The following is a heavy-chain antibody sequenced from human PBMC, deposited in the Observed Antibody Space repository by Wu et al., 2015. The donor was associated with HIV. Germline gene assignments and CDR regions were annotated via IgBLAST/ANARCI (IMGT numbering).Heavy chain of an antibody. Sequence: QVQLVQSGAEVKKPGASVKVSCKASGYTFTSYGISWVRQAPGQGLEWMGWISAYNGNTNYAQKFQGRVTMTTDTSTSTAYMELRSLRSDDTAVYYCARTYCSSTSCWDAGAFDIWGQGTMVTVSS. V-gene: IGHV1-18*01. J-gene: IGHJ3*02. CDR2: ISAYNGNT. D-gene: IGHD2-2*01. CDR1: GYTFTSYG. CDR3: ARTYCSSTSCWDAGAFDI.